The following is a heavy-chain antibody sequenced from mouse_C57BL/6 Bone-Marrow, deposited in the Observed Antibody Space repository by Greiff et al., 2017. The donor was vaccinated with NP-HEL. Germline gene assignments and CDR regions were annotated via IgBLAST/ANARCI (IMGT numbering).Heavy chain of an antibody. D-gene: IGHD1-1*01. CDR1: GYAFSSYW. J-gene: IGHJ3*01. CDR2: IYPGDGDT. Sequence: VQLKESGAELVKPGASVKISCKASGYAFSSYWMNWVKQRPGKGLEWIGQIYPGDGDTNYNGKFKGKATLTADKSSSTAYMQLSSLTSEDSAVYFCARNGDLLLVGFAYWGQGTLVTVSA. CDR3: ARNGDLLLVGFAY. V-gene: IGHV1-80*01.